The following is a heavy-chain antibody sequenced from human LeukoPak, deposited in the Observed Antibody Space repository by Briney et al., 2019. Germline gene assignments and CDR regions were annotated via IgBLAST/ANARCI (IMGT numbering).Heavy chain of an antibody. CDR2: IIPILGIA. CDR1: GGTFSSYA. CDR3: ARGGDSCYDRWFDP. V-gene: IGHV1-69*04. J-gene: IGHJ5*02. D-gene: IGHD5-12*01. Sequence: SSVKVSCKASGGTFSSYAISWVRQAPGQGLEWMGRIIPILGIANYAQKFQGRVTITADKSTSTAYMELSSLRSEDTAVYYCARGGDSCYDRWFDPWGQGTLVTVSS.